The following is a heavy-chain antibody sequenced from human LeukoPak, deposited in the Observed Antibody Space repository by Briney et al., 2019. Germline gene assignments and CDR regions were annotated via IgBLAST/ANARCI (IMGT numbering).Heavy chain of an antibody. CDR2: INSDGNST. D-gene: IGHD2-2*01. J-gene: IGHJ5*02. Sequence: GGSLRLSCAASGVTFSNHWMHWVRQAPGKGLVWVSRINSDGNSTSYADSVKGRFTISRDNAKNTLYLQMNSLRAEDTAVYYCARRRYCSSTNCYGDWFDPWGQGTLVTVSS. CDR3: ARRRYCSSTNCYGDWFDP. V-gene: IGHV3-74*01. CDR1: GVTFSNHW.